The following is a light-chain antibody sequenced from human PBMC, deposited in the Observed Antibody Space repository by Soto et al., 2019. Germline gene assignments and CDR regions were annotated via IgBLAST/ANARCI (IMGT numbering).Light chain of an antibody. V-gene: IGKV1-39*01. CDR2: AAS. J-gene: IGKJ4*01. CDR1: QSISSY. CDR3: QQSYNSPALT. Sequence: DIQMTQSPSSLSASVGDRVTITCRASQSISSYLNWYQQRPGKAPNLLIFAASSLQSGVPSRFSGSGSGTDFTLTISSLQPEDFATYFCQQSYNSPALTFGGGTKVEIK.